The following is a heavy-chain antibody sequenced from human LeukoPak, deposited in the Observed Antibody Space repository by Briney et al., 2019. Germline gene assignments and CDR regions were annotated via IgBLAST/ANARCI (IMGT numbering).Heavy chain of an antibody. CDR1: GGSISSYY. V-gene: IGHV4-4*07. D-gene: IGHD3-9*01. CDR3: ARERSSYYDILTGYSGYYFDY. Sequence: SETLSLTCTVSGGSISSYYWSWIRQPAGKGLEWIGRIYTSGSTNYNPSLKSRVTMSVDTSKNQFSLELSSVTAADTAVYYCARERSSYYDILTGYSGYYFDYWGQGALVTVSS. CDR2: IYTSGST. J-gene: IGHJ4*02.